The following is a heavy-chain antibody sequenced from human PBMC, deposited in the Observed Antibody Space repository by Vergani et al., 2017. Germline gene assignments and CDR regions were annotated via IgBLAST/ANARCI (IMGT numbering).Heavy chain of an antibody. Sequence: QLQLQESGPGLVKPSETLSLTCTVSGGSISSSSYYWGWIRQPPGKGLEWIWSIYYSGSTYYTPSLKSRVTISVDTSQNQFSLKLSSVTAADTAVYYCARPDGFLGMDWGQGTLVTVSS. CDR3: ARPDGFLGMD. D-gene: IGHD3-10*01. CDR2: IYYSGST. V-gene: IGHV4-39*01. J-gene: IGHJ4*02. CDR1: GGSISSSSYY.